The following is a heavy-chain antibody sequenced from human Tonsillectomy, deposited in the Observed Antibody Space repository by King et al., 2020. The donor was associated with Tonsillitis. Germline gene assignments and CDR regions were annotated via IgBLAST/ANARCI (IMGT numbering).Heavy chain of an antibody. CDR1: GASIVDPSYY. V-gene: IGHV4-39*01. D-gene: IGHD2-21*01. CDR2: VSFTGRM. J-gene: IGHJ3*02. Sequence: QLQESGPGLVQPWETLSLDCIVSGASIVDPSYYWGWIRQSPGKGLGWLGHVSFTGRMYSNPSLRRRVAISVETSKNQFSLSLTSLSAADTAVFYSARTELCYEGGLSGHWYPDDGCEIWGQGTKVAVSS. CDR3: ARTELCYEGGLSGHWYPDDGCEI.